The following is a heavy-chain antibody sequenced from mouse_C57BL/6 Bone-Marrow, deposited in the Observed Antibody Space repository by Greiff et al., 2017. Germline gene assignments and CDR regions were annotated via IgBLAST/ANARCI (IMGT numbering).Heavy chain of an antibody. CDR1: GYSFTGYY. D-gene: IGHD1-3*01. J-gene: IGHJ4*01. V-gene: IGHV1-42*01. CDR2: INPSTGGI. Sequence: VQLQQSGPELVKPGASVKISCKASGYSFTGYYLNWVQQSPYTILAWIREINPSTGGISYNQKFKAKATLTVDKSSSTAYMQLKSLTSEDSTVYYCARKLIYWGQGTSVTVSS. CDR3: ARKLIY.